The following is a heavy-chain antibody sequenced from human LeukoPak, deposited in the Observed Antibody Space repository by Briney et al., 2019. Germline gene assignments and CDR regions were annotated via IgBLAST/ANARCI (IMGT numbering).Heavy chain of an antibody. CDR2: ISGSGGGN. CDR1: VITLSNYG. CDR3: AKRGVVIRVILGGFHKEAYYFDS. Sequence: GGSLRLSCAVSVITLSNYGMSWVRQAPGKGLEWVAGISGSGGGNSYADSVKGGFTISRDNPKNTLYLQMNSLRAEDTAVYFCAKRGVVIRVILGGFHKEAYYFDSWGQGALVTVSS. J-gene: IGHJ4*02. D-gene: IGHD3-10*01. V-gene: IGHV3-23*01.